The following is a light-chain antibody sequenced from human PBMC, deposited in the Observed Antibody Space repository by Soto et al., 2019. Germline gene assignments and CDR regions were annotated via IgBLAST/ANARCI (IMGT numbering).Light chain of an antibody. CDR1: QSVSSN. CDR2: GAS. Sequence: EIVMTQSPATLSVSPGERATLSCRASQSVSSNLVWYQQKRGQAPRLLIYGASTRATGIPARFGGSGSGAEFTRNTGSLQFEGFEAYYGQQYNSWPPTCGRGPKLEIK. V-gene: IGKV3-15*01. CDR3: QQYNSWPPT. J-gene: IGKJ2*01.